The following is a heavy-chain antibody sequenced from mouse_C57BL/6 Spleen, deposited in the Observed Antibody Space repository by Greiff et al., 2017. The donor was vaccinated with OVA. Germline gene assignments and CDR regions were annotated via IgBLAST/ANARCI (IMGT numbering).Heavy chain of an antibody. J-gene: IGHJ4*01. CDR2: INPGSGGT. V-gene: IGHV1-54*01. Sequence: QVQLQQSGAELVRPGTSVKVSCKASGYAFTNYLIEWVKQRPGQGLEWIGVINPGSGGTNYNEKFKGKATLTADKSSSTAYMQLSSLTSEDSAVYFCARESYYDIGYYYAMDYWGQGTSVTVSS. D-gene: IGHD2-4*01. CDR1: GYAFTNYL. CDR3: ARESYYDIGYYYAMDY.